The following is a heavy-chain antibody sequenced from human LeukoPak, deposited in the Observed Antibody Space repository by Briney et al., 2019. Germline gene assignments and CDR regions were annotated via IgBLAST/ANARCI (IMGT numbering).Heavy chain of an antibody. V-gene: IGHV1-2*02. J-gene: IGHJ4*02. CDR2: INPNSDFT. Sequence: ASVKVSCKTSGYTFTAYYMHWVRQAPGQGLEWMGWINPNSDFTNFAQNFQGRVTMTSDRSISTAYMELSRLRSDDTAVYYCARAISAGSPITASDCWGQGTLVTVSS. CDR3: ARAISAGSPITASDC. D-gene: IGHD2-15*01. CDR1: GYTFTAYY.